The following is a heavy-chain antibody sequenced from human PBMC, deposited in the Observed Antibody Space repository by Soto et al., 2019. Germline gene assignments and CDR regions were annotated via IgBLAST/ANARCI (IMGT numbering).Heavy chain of an antibody. D-gene: IGHD3-9*01. CDR2: IWYDGSNK. CDR3: ARAAGLNILTGYIYYYYGMDV. J-gene: IGHJ6*02. CDR1: GFTFSSYG. V-gene: IGHV3-33*01. Sequence: GGSLRLSCAASGFTFSSYGMHWVRQAPGKGLEWVAVIWYDGSNKYYADSVKGRFTISRDNSKNTLYLQMNSLRAEDTAVYYCARAAGLNILTGYIYYYYGMDVWGQGPTAT.